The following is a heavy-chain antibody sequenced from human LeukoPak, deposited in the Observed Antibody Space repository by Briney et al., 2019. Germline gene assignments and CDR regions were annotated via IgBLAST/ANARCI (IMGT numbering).Heavy chain of an antibody. D-gene: IGHD3-9*01. CDR2: IIPIFGTA. CDR3: ARAKYYDILTGYFDY. J-gene: IGHJ4*02. V-gene: IGHV1-69*05. Sequence: GASAKVSCKASGDTFTNYYMHWVRQAPGQGLEWMGRIIPIFGTANYAQKFQGRVTITTDESTSTAYMELSSLRSEDTAVYYCARAKYYDILTGYFDYWGQGTLVTVSS. CDR1: GDTFTNYY.